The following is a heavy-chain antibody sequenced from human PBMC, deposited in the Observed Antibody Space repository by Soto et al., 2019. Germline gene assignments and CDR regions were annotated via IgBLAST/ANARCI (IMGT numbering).Heavy chain of an antibody. CDR3: AKRIWAIGGPFHY. CDR1: GFTFSEFT. Sequence: RLSCAPSGFTFSEFTMDWVRQAPGKGLEWVSEINPRGDSTNYADSVKGRFTISRDNFKNTLYLQMSSLRVDDTAVYYCAKRIWAIGGPFHYWGLGTLVTVSS. D-gene: IGHD3-16*01. V-gene: IGHV3-23*01. J-gene: IGHJ4*02. CDR2: INPRGDST.